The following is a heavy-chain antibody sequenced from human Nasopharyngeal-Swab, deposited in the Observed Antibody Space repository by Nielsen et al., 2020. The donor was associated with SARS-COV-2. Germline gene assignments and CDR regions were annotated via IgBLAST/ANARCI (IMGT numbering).Heavy chain of an antibody. CDR2: IKQDGSDK. V-gene: IGHV3-7*01. CDR3: AGGTGWVFNC. Sequence: GASLKISCAASGFTFSTYWMNWVRQTPGKGLAWVANIKQDGSDKRYVDSVKGRFTISRDNAKNSLYLQMNRLRAEDTAVYYCAGGTGWVFNCWGQGTLVTVSS. D-gene: IGHD2-8*02. J-gene: IGHJ4*02. CDR1: GFTFSTYW.